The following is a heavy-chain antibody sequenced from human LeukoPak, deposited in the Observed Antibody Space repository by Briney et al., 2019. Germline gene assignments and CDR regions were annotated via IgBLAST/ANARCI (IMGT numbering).Heavy chain of an antibody. CDR2: IYPGDSDT. CDR3: ARRNRWALGYFDY. Sequence: PGESLKISCKGSGYSFTSYWIGWVRQMPGKGLEWMGIIYPGDSDTRYSPSFQGQVTISADKSISTAYLQWSSLKASNTAMYYCARRNRWALGYFDYWGQGTLVTVSS. D-gene: IGHD1-14*01. V-gene: IGHV5-51*01. CDR1: GYSFTSYW. J-gene: IGHJ4*02.